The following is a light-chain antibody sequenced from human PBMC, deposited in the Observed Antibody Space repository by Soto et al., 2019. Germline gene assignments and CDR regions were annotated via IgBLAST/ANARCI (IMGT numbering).Light chain of an antibody. CDR3: QQRNDWQRT. J-gene: IGKJ1*01. V-gene: IGKV3-11*01. CDR2: DAS. CDR1: QTVYNY. Sequence: EIVLTHSPATLSLSPGERATISCRASQTVYNYLAWYQQKPGQAPRLLIYDASNRATGIPARLSFSGSFKDLTLTINSLETEDFAVYYCQQRNDWQRTLGQGTKVDIK.